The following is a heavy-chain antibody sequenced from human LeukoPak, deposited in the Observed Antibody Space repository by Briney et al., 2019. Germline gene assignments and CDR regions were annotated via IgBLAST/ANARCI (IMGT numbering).Heavy chain of an antibody. J-gene: IGHJ4*02. V-gene: IGHV3-64D*06. CDR3: VKDLLVPAAIRRTPSLRSQVDY. CDR2: ISSNGGST. D-gene: IGHD2-2*01. CDR1: GFTFSSYA. Sequence: GGSLRLSCSHSGFTFSSYAMHWVRQAPGKGLEYVSAISSNGGSTYYADSVKGTFTISRDNSKNTLYLQMRSLRAEDTAVYYCVKDLLVPAAIRRTPSLRSQVDYWGQGTLVTVSS.